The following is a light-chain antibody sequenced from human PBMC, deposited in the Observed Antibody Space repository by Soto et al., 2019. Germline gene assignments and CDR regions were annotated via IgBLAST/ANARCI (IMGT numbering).Light chain of an antibody. CDR1: QSVGSN. CDR2: GAS. V-gene: IGKV3-15*01. J-gene: IGKJ2*01. CDR3: QQYNNWPYT. Sequence: EIVMTQSPATLSVSPGERASLSCSASQSVGSNLAWYQQTAGQAPRLLIYGASTRPTGIPARVSGSVSGTEFTLSSSSLQSEGFAVYSCQQYNNWPYTFGQGTKLEIK.